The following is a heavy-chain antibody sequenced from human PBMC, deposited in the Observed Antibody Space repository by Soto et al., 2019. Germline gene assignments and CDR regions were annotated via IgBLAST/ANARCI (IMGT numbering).Heavy chain of an antibody. CDR3: ARDTVGAIPGDY. Sequence: ASVKVSCKTSGYTFTNYGISWVRQAPGQGLEWMGWISAYNGNTNYAQKFQGRVTMTTGTSTSTAYLELRSLRSDDTAMYYCARDTVGAIPGDYWGQGTLVTVSS. V-gene: IGHV1-18*04. CDR1: GYTFTNYG. J-gene: IGHJ4*02. CDR2: ISAYNGNT. D-gene: IGHD1-26*01.